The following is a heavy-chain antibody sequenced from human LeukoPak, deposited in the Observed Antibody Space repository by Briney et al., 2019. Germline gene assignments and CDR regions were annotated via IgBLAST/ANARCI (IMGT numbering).Heavy chain of an antibody. Sequence: GGSLRLSCAASGFAFSSYWIHWVRQAPGKGLVWVSRINGDGSAATYADSVKGRFTLSRDNAKKSLSLQMNSLRAEDTAIYYCARSNRDAFDMWGQGTVVTVSS. V-gene: IGHV3-74*01. D-gene: IGHD2/OR15-2a*01. CDR1: GFAFSSYW. CDR2: INGDGSAA. CDR3: ARSNRDAFDM. J-gene: IGHJ3*02.